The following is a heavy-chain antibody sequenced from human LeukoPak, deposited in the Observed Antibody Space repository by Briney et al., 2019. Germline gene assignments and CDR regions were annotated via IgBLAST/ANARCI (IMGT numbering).Heavy chain of an antibody. V-gene: IGHV1-69*13. CDR1: GGTFSSYA. D-gene: IGHD3-9*01. CDR3: ARNRNDILTGYYFDY. Sequence: SVKVSCKASGGTFSSYAISWVRQAPGQGLEWMGGIIPIFGTATYAQKFQGRVAITADESTSTAYMELSSLRSEDTAVYYCARNRNDILTGYYFDYWGQGTLVTVSS. CDR2: IIPIFGTA. J-gene: IGHJ4*02.